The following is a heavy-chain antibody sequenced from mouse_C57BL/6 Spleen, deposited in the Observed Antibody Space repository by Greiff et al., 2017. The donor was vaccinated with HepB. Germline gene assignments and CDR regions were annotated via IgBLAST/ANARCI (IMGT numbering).Heavy chain of an antibody. D-gene: IGHD4-1*01. J-gene: IGHJ2*01. CDR3: ARVTGPYYFDY. CDR2: INYDGSST. V-gene: IGHV5-16*01. Sequence: EVKLVESEGGLVQPGSSMKLSCTASGFTFSDYYMAWVRQVPEKGLEWVANINYDGSSTYYLDSLKSRFIISRDNAKNILYLQMSSLKSEDTATYYCARVTGPYYFDYWGQGTTLTVSS. CDR1: GFTFSDYY.